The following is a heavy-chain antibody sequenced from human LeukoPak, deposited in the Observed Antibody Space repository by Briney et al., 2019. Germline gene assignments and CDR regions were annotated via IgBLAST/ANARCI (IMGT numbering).Heavy chain of an antibody. Sequence: SETLSLTCAVSGYSISSGYYWGWIRQPPGKGLEWIGSIYHSGSTYYNPSLKSRVTISVDTSNNQFSLKLSSVTAADTAVSYCARHDDYYDSSGCFDYWGQGTLVTVSS. CDR2: IYHSGST. J-gene: IGHJ4*02. CDR3: ARHDDYYDSSGCFDY. V-gene: IGHV4-38-2*01. CDR1: GYSISSGYY. D-gene: IGHD3-22*01.